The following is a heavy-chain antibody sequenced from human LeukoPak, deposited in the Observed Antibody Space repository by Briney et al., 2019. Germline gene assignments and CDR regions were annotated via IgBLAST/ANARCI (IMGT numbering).Heavy chain of an antibody. Sequence: GGSLRLSCAASGFTFSNAWMSWVRQAPGKGLEWVSTISSSGSSIFYAASVKGRFTISRDNAKNSLYLQMNSLRAEDTAVYYCARSGYGDYGQYFDYWGQGTLVTVSS. D-gene: IGHD4-17*01. J-gene: IGHJ4*02. CDR2: ISSSGSSI. CDR3: ARSGYGDYGQYFDY. V-gene: IGHV3-21*01. CDR1: GFTFSNAW.